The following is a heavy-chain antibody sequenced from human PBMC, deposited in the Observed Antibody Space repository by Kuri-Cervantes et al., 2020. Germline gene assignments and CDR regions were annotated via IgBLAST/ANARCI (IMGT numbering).Heavy chain of an antibody. CDR2: ISSSSSYI. V-gene: IGHV3-21*01. CDR1: GFTFSSYS. CDR3: AKPLSSGWYSLYFDY. J-gene: IGHJ4*02. Sequence: GGSLRLSCAASGFTFSSYSMNWVRQAPGKGLEWVSSISSSSSYIYYADSVKGRFTISRDNAKNSLYLQMNSLRAEDTAVYYCAKPLSSGWYSLYFDYWGQGTLVTVSS. D-gene: IGHD6-19*01.